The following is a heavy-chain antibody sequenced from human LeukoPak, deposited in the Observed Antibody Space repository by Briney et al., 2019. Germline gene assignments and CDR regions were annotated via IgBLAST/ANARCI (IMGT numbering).Heavy chain of an antibody. CDR1: GFTFSSHS. V-gene: IGHV3-48*01. D-gene: IGHD3-3*01. CDR3: ARPLRFLEWLLIAGAFDI. CDR2: ISSSSSTI. Sequence: GGSLRLSCAASGFTFSSHSMNWVRQAPGKGLEWVSYISSSSSTIYYADSVKGRFTISRDNAKNSLYLQMNSLRAEDTAVYYCARPLRFLEWLLIAGAFDIWGQGTMVTVSS. J-gene: IGHJ3*02.